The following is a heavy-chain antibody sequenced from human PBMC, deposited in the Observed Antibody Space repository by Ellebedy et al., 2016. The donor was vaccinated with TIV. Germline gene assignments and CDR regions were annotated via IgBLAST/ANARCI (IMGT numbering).Heavy chain of an antibody. V-gene: IGHV4-34*01. CDR3: AKENYGMDV. Sequence: ESLKISCAASGFTFSSYSMNWVRQAPGKGLEWIGEIWHSGSTNYNPSLKSRVSMSADKSKNQFSLNLNAVSAADTAVYYCAKENYGMDVWGQGTTVIVSS. J-gene: IGHJ6*02. CDR1: GFTFSSYS. CDR2: IWHSGST.